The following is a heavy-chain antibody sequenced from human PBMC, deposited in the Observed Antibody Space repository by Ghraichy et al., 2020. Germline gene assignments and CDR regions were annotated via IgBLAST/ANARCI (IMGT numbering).Heavy chain of an antibody. J-gene: IGHJ4*02. CDR3: ARVGGTAMDAQNFDY. CDR2: IYYSGST. V-gene: IGHV4-31*03. CDR1: GGSISSGGYY. D-gene: IGHD5-18*01. Sequence: SETLSLTCTVSGGSISSGGYYWSWIRQHPGKGLEWIGYIYYSGSTYYNPSLKSRVTISVDTSKNQFSLKLSSVTAADTAVYYCARVGGTAMDAQNFDYWGQGTLVTVSS.